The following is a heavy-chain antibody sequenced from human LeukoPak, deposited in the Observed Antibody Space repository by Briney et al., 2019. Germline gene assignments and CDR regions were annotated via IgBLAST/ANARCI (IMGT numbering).Heavy chain of an antibody. CDR3: ARDLGSGSYGGFDY. Sequence: GGSLRLSCAASGFTFSSYAMHWVRQAPGKGLEWVAVISYDGSNKYYADSVKGRFTISRDNSKNTLYLQMNSLRAEDTAVYYCARDLGSGSYGGFDYWGQGTLVTVSS. V-gene: IGHV3-30-3*01. CDR1: GFTFSSYA. D-gene: IGHD1-26*01. J-gene: IGHJ4*02. CDR2: ISYDGSNK.